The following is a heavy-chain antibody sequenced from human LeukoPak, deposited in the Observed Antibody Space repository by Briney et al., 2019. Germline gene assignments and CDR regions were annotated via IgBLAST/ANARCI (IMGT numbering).Heavy chain of an antibody. D-gene: IGHD5-18*01. CDR3: ARQTAMGRSGDY. V-gene: IGHV5-51*01. CDR1: GYSFTSYW. J-gene: IGHJ4*02. CDR2: IDRSDSET. Sequence: NPGESLKISCKASGYSFTSYWIGWVRQMPGKGLEWMGIIDRSDSETRYTASFQGQVTISVDKSLTTADLQRNSLNASDTAMYYCARQTAMGRSGDYWGQGTLVTVSS.